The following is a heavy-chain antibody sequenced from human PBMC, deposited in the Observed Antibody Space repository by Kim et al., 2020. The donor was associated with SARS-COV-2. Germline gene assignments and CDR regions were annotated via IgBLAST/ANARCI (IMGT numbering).Heavy chain of an antibody. Sequence: KGRFTISRDNAKNSLYLQMNSLRAEDTAVYYCARDLAYYDFWSGYPNFDYWGQGTLVTVSS. V-gene: IGHV3-11*05. J-gene: IGHJ4*02. D-gene: IGHD3-3*01. CDR3: ARDLAYYDFWSGYPNFDY.